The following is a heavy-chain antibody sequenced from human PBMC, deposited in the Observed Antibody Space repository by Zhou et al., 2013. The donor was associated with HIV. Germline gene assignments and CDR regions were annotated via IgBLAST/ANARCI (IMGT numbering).Heavy chain of an antibody. CDR1: VFSFNTYY. J-gene: IGHJ4*02. Sequence: QVQLVQSGAEVKTPGASVKISCRASVFSFNTYYMDWVRQAPGQGLEWMGFVNPAGGNTVAQKFQGRLTMTRDTSTSTDYMELTSLTSEDTAVYFCARPSRSTIAAATDSWGQRTLVIVSS. D-gene: IGHD6-13*01. V-gene: IGHV1-46*02. CDR3: ARPSRSTIAAATDS. CDR2: VNPAGGNT.